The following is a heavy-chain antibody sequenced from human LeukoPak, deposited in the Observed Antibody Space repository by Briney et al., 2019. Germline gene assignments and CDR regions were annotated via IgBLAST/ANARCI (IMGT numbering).Heavy chain of an antibody. Sequence: GGSLRLSCAASGFTFSSYEMSWVRQAPGKGLEWVSYIDYSGSSIYYVDSVKGRFTISRDNAKNSLYLQMNSLRAEDMALYYCAKDLEYSSSSGFDYWGQGTLVTVSS. D-gene: IGHD6-6*01. V-gene: IGHV3-48*03. CDR3: AKDLEYSSSSGFDY. CDR1: GFTFSSYE. CDR2: IDYSGSSI. J-gene: IGHJ4*02.